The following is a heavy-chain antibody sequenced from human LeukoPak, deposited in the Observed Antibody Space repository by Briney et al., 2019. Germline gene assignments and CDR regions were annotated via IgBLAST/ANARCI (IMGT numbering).Heavy chain of an antibody. Sequence: GASVKVSCKPSGYTFSTYNIIWVRQAPGQGLEWMGWISTYSANTNYAQKFQDRVTMTTDTSTSTAYMELRSLRSDDTAVHYCARERSDFYYFDYWGQGTLVTVSS. CDR3: ARERSDFYYFDY. CDR1: GYTFSTYN. V-gene: IGHV1-18*01. J-gene: IGHJ4*02. D-gene: IGHD2/OR15-2a*01. CDR2: ISTYSANT.